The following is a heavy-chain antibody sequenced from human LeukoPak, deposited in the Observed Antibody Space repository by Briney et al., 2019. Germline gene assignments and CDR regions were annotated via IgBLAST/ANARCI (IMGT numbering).Heavy chain of an antibody. Sequence: GRSLRLSCAASGFTLDDYGMSWVRQAPGKGLEWVTGINWNGGSTGYADSVKGRFTISRDNAKNSLYLQMNSLRAEDTALYHCASSCSSTSCYGRDVWGKGTTVTVSS. CDR2: INWNGGST. CDR3: ASSCSSTSCYGRDV. CDR1: GFTLDDYG. D-gene: IGHD2-2*01. J-gene: IGHJ6*04. V-gene: IGHV3-20*01.